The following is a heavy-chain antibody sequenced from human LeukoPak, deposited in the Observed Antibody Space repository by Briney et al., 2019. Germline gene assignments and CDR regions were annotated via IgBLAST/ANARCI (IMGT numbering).Heavy chain of an antibody. CDR3: ARVYYYDNSGYGKDYFDY. D-gene: IGHD3-22*01. CDR1: GGSISSGDYY. Sequence: SQTLSHTCTVSGGSISSGDYYWSWIRQPPGKGLEWIGYIYYSGSTYYNPSLKSRVTISVDTSKNQFSLKLSSVTAADTAVYYCARVYYYDNSGYGKDYFDYWGQGTLVTVSS. V-gene: IGHV4-30-4*01. J-gene: IGHJ4*02. CDR2: IYYSGST.